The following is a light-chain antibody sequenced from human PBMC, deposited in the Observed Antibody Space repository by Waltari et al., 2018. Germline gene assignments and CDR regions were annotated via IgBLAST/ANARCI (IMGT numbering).Light chain of an antibody. CDR2: GTS. V-gene: IGKV3-20*01. J-gene: IGKJ5*01. CDR1: QSVSSSY. Sequence: EIVFTQSPGTLSLSPGERATLSCRASQSVSSSYVAWYQQKPGQAPRLLMYGTSSRATGIPDRISGSGSGTDFTLTISRVEPEDFAVYYCQQYGSLITFGQGTRLEIK. CDR3: QQYGSLIT.